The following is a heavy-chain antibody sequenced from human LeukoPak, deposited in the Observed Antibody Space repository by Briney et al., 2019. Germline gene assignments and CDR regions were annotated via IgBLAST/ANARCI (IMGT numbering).Heavy chain of an antibody. V-gene: IGHV1-2*04. J-gene: IGHJ4*02. D-gene: IGHD6-13*01. Sequence: ASVKVSCKASGYTFTGYYMHWVRQAPGQGLEWMGWINPNSGGTNYAQKFQGWVTMTRDTSISTAYMELRSLRSDDTAVYYCARDRLLGQQLVPSFDYWGQGTLVTVSS. CDR3: ARDRLLGQQLVPSFDY. CDR1: GYTFTGYY. CDR2: INPNSGGT.